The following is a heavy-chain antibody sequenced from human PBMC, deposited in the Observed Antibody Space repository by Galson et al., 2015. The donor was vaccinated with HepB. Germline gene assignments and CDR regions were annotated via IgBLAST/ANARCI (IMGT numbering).Heavy chain of an antibody. J-gene: IGHJ4*02. CDR2: IRSKTYGGTT. V-gene: IGHV3-49*03. Sequence: SLRLSCAASGFTLGDYAMSWLRQAPGKGLEWVGFIRSKTYGGTTEHAAAVKGRFTVSRDDSKSIAYLQMSSLRTGDTAVYYCAREEDCSGTSCHSVWGQGTLVTVSS. CDR3: AREEDCSGTSCHSV. CDR1: GFTLGDYA. D-gene: IGHD2-15*01.